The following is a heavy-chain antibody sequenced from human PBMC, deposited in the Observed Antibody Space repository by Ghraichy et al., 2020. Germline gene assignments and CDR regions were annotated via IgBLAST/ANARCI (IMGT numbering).Heavy chain of an antibody. V-gene: IGHV4-59*01. Sequence: TLSLTCTVSGGSISSYYWSWIRQPPGKGLEWIGYIYYSGSTNYNPSLKSRVTISVDTSKNQFSLKLSSVTAADTAVYYCARDYVKSSEYWFDPWGQGTLVTVSS. D-gene: IGHD6-19*01. CDR3: ARDYVKSSEYWFDP. CDR2: IYYSGST. CDR1: GGSISSYY. J-gene: IGHJ5*02.